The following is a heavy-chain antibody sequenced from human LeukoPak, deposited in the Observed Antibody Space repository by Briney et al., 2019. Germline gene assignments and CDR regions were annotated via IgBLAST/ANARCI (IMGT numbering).Heavy chain of an antibody. Sequence: ASETLSLTCTVSGGSISSYYWSWIRQPPGKGLEWIGYIYYSGSTNYNPSLKSRVTISVDTSKNQFSLKLSSVTAADTAVYYCARDRGPGNDAFDIWGQGTMVTVSS. D-gene: IGHD1-14*01. J-gene: IGHJ3*02. V-gene: IGHV4-59*01. CDR2: IYYSGST. CDR3: ARDRGPGNDAFDI. CDR1: GGSISSYY.